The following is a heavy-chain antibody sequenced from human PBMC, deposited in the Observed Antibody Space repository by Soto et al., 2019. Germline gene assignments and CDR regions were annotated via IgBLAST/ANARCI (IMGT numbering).Heavy chain of an antibody. V-gene: IGHV3-23*01. CDR2: ISGSGGST. J-gene: IGHJ4*02. Sequence: GGSLRLSCAASGFTFTNYAISRVRQAPGKGLEWFSAISGSGGSTYDADSVKGRYTLSRDNSKNTLYLQMNSLRAEDTAVYYCAKGVLPTDPRNYWGQGT. D-gene: IGHD2-2*01. CDR3: AKGVLPTDPRNY. CDR1: GFTFTNYA.